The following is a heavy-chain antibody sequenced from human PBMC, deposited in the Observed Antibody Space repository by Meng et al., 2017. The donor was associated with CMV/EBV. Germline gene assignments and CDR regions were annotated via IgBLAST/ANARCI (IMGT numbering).Heavy chain of an antibody. J-gene: IGHJ4*02. CDR3: ARSHTAMTLPNIYFDY. V-gene: IGHV4-39*07. D-gene: IGHD5-18*01. CDR1: GGSISSSSYY. Sequence: GSLRLSCTVSGGSISSSSYYWGWIRQPPGKGLEWIGSIYYSGSNYYNPSLNSRVTISVDTSKNQFSLKLSSVTAADTAVYYCARSHTAMTLPNIYFDYWGQGTLVTVSS. CDR2: IYYSGSN.